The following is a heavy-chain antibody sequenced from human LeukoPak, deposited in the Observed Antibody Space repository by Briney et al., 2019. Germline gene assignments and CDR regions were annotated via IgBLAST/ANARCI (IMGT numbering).Heavy chain of an antibody. D-gene: IGHD4-17*01. CDR1: GGSISSYY. V-gene: IGHV4-59*01. CDR2: IHYSGST. Sequence: PSETLSLTCTVSGGSISSYYWSWIRQPPGKALEWIGNIHYSGSTNYNPSLKSRVTISVDTSKNEFSLKLSSVAAADTAVYYCARGLPTVTYYFDYWGQGSLVTVSS. J-gene: IGHJ4*02. CDR3: ARGLPTVTYYFDY.